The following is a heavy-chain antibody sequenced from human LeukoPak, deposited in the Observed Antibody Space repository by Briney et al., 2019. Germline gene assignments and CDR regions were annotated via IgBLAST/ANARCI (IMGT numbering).Heavy chain of an antibody. CDR1: GYTFTSYG. CDR2: ISAHNGNT. V-gene: IGHV1-18*01. J-gene: IGHJ6*03. D-gene: IGHD3-10*01. Sequence: GASVKVSCKASGYTFTSYGISWVRQAPGQGLEWMGWISAHNGNTNYAQKLQGRVTMTTDTSTSTAYMELRSLRSDDTAVYYCASMRYYYGSGSYAAGYYYYMDVWGKGTTVTVSS. CDR3: ASMRYYYGSGSYAAGYYYYMDV.